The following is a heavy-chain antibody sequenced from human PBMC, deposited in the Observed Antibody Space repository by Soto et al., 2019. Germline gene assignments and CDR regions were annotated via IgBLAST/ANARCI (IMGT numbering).Heavy chain of an antibody. CDR1: GFAFSNAW. D-gene: IGHD2-2*01. CDR2: IISKTDGGTT. Sequence: EVQLVESGGGLVKPGGSVRLSCAASGFAFSNAWMSWVRQAPGKVLEWVGRIISKTDGGTTDYAAPVKDRFIMSRDDSKNTLSLQMNSLKTEDTAVYYCAAGTGRTDYDYWGQGTLVTVSS. V-gene: IGHV3-15*01. CDR3: AAGTGRTDYDY. J-gene: IGHJ4*02.